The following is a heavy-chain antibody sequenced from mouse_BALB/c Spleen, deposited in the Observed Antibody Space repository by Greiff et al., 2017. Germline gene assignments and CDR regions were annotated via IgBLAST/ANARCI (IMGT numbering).Heavy chain of an antibody. J-gene: IGHJ4*01. CDR3: ALPRLQRGMVY. CDR2: INPSTGYT. Sequence: LQESGAELAKPGASVKMSCKASGYTFTSYWMHWVKQRPGQGLEWIGYINPSTGYTEYNQKFKDKATLTADKSSSTAYMQLSSLTSEDSAVYYCALPRLQRGMVYWCQGTSVRVS. CDR1: GYTFTSYW. V-gene: IGHV1-7*01. D-gene: IGHD2-1*01.